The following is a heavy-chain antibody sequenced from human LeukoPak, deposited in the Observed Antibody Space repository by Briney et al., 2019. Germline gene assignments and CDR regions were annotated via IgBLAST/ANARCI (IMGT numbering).Heavy chain of an antibody. J-gene: IGHJ3*02. Sequence: SETLSLTCAVDGGSFSGYYWNWIRQSPEKGLEWIGETNDSGDTNYNPSLKSRVTISVAPSKNQFSLKLASVTAADTAVYYCARDVRLPRRALDIWGQGTMVTVSS. CDR1: GGSFSGYY. CDR3: ARDVRLPRRALDI. D-gene: IGHD5-18*01. V-gene: IGHV4-34*01. CDR2: TNDSGDT.